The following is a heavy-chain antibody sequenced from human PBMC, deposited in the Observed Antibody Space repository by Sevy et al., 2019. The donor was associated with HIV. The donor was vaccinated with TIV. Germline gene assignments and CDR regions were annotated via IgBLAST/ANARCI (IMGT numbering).Heavy chain of an antibody. V-gene: IGHV3-7*01. D-gene: IGHD3-10*01. Sequence: GGSLRLSCAASGFTFSSYWMSWVRQAPGKGLEWVANIKQDGSEKYYVDSVKGRCTISSDNAKNSQYLQMNRLRAEDTAVYYCARDLYGSGHFDYWGQGTLVTVSS. CDR2: IKQDGSEK. CDR3: ARDLYGSGHFDY. CDR1: GFTFSSYW. J-gene: IGHJ4*02.